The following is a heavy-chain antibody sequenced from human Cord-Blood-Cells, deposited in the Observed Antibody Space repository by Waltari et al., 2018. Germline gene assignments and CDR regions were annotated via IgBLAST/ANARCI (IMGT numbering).Heavy chain of an antibody. D-gene: IGHD3-22*01. CDR1: GGTCSSYA. J-gene: IGHJ4*02. V-gene: IGHV1-69*01. Sequence: QVQLVQSGAEVKKSGSSVKVSCKASGGTCSSYAISWVRQAPGQGLEWMGGIIPIFGTANYAQKFQGRVTITADESTSTAYMELSSLRSEDTAVYYCARVRYYDSSGYYYYFDYWGQGTLVTVSS. CDR2: IIPIFGTA. CDR3: ARVRYYDSSGYYYYFDY.